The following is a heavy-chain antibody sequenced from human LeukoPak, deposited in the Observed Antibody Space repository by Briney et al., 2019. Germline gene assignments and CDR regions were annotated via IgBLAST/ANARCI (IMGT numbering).Heavy chain of an antibody. CDR2: IYYSGST. J-gene: IGHJ6*03. Sequence: PSETLSLTCTVSGGSISSSSYYWGWIRQPPGKGLEWIGSIYYSGSTYYNPSLKSRVTISVDTSKNQFSLRLSSVTAADTAVYYCARGRGGYDLYYYYYYMDVWGKGTTVTVSS. D-gene: IGHD5-12*01. V-gene: IGHV4-39*07. CDR1: GGSISSSSYY. CDR3: ARGRGGYDLYYYYYYMDV.